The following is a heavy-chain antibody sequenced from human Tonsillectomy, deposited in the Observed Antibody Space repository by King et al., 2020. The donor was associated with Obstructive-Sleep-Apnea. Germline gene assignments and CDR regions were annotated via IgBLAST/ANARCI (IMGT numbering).Heavy chain of an antibody. V-gene: IGHV1-8*01. J-gene: IGHJ4*02. Sequence: VQLVESGAEVKKPGASVKVSCKASGYTFTNYDINWVRQATGQGLEWRGWVNPNSGNTGYEQKFKGRVTMTRKNSITTAYMELSSLRSEEPAVYYCARRQGAGSSDYWGQGTLVTVSS. CDR2: VNPNSGNT. CDR3: ARRQGAGSSDY. D-gene: IGHD2-2*01. CDR1: GYTFTNYD.